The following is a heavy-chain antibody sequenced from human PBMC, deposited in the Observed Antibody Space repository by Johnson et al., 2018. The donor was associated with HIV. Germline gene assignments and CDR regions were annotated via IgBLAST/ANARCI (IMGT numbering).Heavy chain of an antibody. D-gene: IGHD3-3*01. V-gene: IGHV3-30*02. Sequence: VQLVESGGGVVQPGGSLRLSCAASGFNFSNYGIHWVRQAPGKGLEWVAFIRYDGSNKYYADSMKGRFAISRDNAKNNMYMQMNSLRAEDTAVYYCAKASGNGYYVDAFDIWGQGTMVTVSS. J-gene: IGHJ3*02. CDR2: IRYDGSNK. CDR1: GFNFSNYG. CDR3: AKASGNGYYVDAFDI.